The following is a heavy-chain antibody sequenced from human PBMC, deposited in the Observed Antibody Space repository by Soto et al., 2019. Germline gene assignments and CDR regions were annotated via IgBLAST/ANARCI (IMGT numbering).Heavy chain of an antibody. CDR2: ILYDGSDK. V-gene: IGHV3-30-3*01. CDR3: ARAPGSVALAGADY. D-gene: IGHD6-19*01. J-gene: IGHJ4*02. CDR1: GFTFSRHA. Sequence: GGSLRLSCTASGFTFSRHAMHWVRQAPGKGLEWVAVILYDGSDKYYTDSVKGRITISRDNAKNTLYLQMNTLRLEDTAVYYCARAPGSVALAGADYWGQGTLVTVSS.